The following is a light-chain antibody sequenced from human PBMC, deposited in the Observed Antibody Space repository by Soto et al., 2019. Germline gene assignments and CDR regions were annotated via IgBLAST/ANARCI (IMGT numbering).Light chain of an antibody. J-gene: IGLJ1*01. CDR2: GNS. V-gene: IGLV1-40*01. CDR3: QSYDSSLSGYV. CDR1: RSNIGAGYD. Sequence: QSVLTQPPSVSGAPGQRVTISCTGSRSNIGAGYDVHWYRQLPGTAPKLLIYGNSNRPSGVPDRFSGSKSGTSASLAITGLQAEDEADYYCQSYDSSLSGYVFGTGTKLTVL.